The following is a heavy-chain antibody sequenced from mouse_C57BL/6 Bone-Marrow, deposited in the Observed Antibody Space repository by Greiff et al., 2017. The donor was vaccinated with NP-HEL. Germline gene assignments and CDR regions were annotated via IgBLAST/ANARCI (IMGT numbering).Heavy chain of an antibody. Sequence: EVQLQQSGPVLVKPGASVKMSCKASGYTFTDYYMNWVKQSHGKSLEWIGVINPYNGGTSYNQKFKGKATLTVDKSSSTAYMELNSLTSEDSAVYYCARNFPFYYYGGVYWGQGTTLTVSS. CDR1: GYTFTDYY. V-gene: IGHV1-19*01. D-gene: IGHD1-1*01. J-gene: IGHJ2*01. CDR3: ARNFPFYYYGGVY. CDR2: INPYNGGT.